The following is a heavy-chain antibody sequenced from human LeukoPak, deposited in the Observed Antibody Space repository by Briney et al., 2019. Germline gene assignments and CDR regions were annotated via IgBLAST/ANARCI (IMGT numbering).Heavy chain of an antibody. CDR3: AREWADILTGPDRLFQRGFDDAFDI. J-gene: IGHJ3*02. Sequence: SETLSLTCTVSGYSISSGYYWGWIRQPPGKGLEWIGSIYHSGSTYYNPSLKSRVTISVDTSKNQFSLKLSSVTAADTAVYYCAREWADILTGPDRLFQRGFDDAFDIWGQGTMVTVSS. CDR1: GYSISSGYY. D-gene: IGHD3-9*01. V-gene: IGHV4-38-2*02. CDR2: IYHSGST.